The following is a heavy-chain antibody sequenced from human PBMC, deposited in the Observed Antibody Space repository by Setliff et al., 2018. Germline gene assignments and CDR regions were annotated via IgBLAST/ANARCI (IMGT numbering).Heavy chain of an antibody. V-gene: IGHV1-69*05. CDR1: GGTLSSYG. Sequence: GASVKVSCKASGGTLSSYGISWVRQAPGQGLEWMGGTIPMFGTTDYARKFQGRVTIITDESTSTAYMQLSSLRSEDTAVYYCVREGVDSRSSTDYRYYMDVWGKGTTVTISS. CDR2: TIPMFGTT. CDR3: VREGVDSRSSTDYRYYMDV. D-gene: IGHD3-22*01. J-gene: IGHJ6*03.